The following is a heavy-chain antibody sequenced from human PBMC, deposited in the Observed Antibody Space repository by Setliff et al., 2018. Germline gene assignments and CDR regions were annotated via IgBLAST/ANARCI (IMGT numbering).Heavy chain of an antibody. CDR1: GYTLTNYY. CDR3: ARGTDYHGSGSYWAKDV. D-gene: IGHD3-10*01. J-gene: IGHJ6*04. Sequence: ASVKVSCKASGYTLTNYYMHWVRQAPGQGLEWMGIINPSGGLTRYAQKFQGRVTMTRDTSTSTVYMEVSSLGSEDTAGYYCARGTDYHGSGSYWAKDVWGKGTTVTVPS. V-gene: IGHV1-46*01. CDR2: INPSGGLT.